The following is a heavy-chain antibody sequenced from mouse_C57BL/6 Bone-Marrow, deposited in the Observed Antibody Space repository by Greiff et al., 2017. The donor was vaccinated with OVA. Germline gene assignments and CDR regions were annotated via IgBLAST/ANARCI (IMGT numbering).Heavy chain of an antibody. J-gene: IGHJ1*03. CDR1: GFTFSDFY. CDR3: ARDAGDGTLGYFDV. CDR2: SRNKANDYTT. Sequence: EVNLVESGGGLVQSGRSLRLSCATSGFTFSDFYMEWVRQAPGKGLEWIAASRNKANDYTTEYSASVKGRFIVSRDTSQSILYLQMNALRAEDTAIYYCARDAGDGTLGYFDVWGTGTTVTVSS. V-gene: IGHV7-1*01. D-gene: IGHD2-3*01.